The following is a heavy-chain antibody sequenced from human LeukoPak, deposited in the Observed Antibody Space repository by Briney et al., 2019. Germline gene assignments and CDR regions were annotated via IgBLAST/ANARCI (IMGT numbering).Heavy chain of an antibody. CDR3: ARESKSYDGSGFYHDY. V-gene: IGHV4-59*12. CDR2: IYYSGST. J-gene: IGHJ4*02. D-gene: IGHD3-22*01. CDR1: GGSISSFY. Sequence: SETLSLTCSVSGGSISSFYWGWIRQPPGKGLEWIGYIYYSGSTNYNPSLKSRVTMSVDTSKNHFSLKLTSVTAADTAVYYCARESKSYDGSGFYHDYWGQGTLVAVSS.